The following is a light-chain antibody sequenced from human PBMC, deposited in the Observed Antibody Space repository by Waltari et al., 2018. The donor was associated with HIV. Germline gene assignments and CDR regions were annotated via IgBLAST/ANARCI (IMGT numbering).Light chain of an antibody. Sequence: QSALTQPHSVSGSPGQSLTISCAGTSSYVDTFVSWYQQHPGKAPQVIIYDVNNRPSWVPDRFSGSKSGHTAFLTISVLQAEDEAEYHCCSHAGNFIFAFGTGTKVTVL. CDR3: CSHAGNFIFA. J-gene: IGLJ1*01. CDR1: SSYVDTF. V-gene: IGLV2-11*01. CDR2: DVN.